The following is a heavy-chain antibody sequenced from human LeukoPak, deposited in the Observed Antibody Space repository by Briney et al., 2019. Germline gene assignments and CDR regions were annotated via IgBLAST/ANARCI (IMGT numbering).Heavy chain of an antibody. CDR1: GFTFSSYS. J-gene: IGHJ4*02. V-gene: IGHV3-21*04. D-gene: IGHD3-22*01. CDR2: ISSSSSYI. CDR3: ARDADYDSSGYYIDY. Sequence: PGGSLRLSCAASGFTFSSYSMNWVRQAPGKGLEWVSSISSSSSYIYYADSVKGRFTISRDNAKNSLYLQMNSLRAEDTAVYYCARDADYDSSGYYIDYWGQGTLVTVSS.